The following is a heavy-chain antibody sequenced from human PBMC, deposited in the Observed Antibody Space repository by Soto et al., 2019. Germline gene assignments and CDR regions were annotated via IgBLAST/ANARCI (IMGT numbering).Heavy chain of an antibody. CDR1: GITFSDYY. V-gene: IGHV3-11*01. Sequence: SGWSLRLSCVASGITFSDYYMTWIRQAPGKGLEWVSYISSGGGTIHYADSVKGRFTISRDNAKTSLYLQMNSLRAEDTAVYYCARTPITSGSYHYDSWGQGTLVTVSS. CDR2: ISSGGGTI. CDR3: ARTPITSGSYHYDS. D-gene: IGHD3-10*01. J-gene: IGHJ4*02.